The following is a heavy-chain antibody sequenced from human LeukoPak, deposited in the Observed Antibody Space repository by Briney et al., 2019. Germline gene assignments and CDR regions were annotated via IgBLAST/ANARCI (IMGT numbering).Heavy chain of an antibody. CDR3: ARGGEYLSWFDP. Sequence: SETLSPTCTVSGGSVSGGSISSYFWSWIRQPPGKGLEWIGYGFYSGSTNYNPSLKSRVTISVETSKNQFSLKLSSVTAADTAVYYCARGGEYLSWFDPWGQGTLVTVSS. J-gene: IGHJ5*02. V-gene: IGHV4-61*01. CDR1: GGSVSGGSISSYF. D-gene: IGHD2-2*01. CDR2: GFYSGST.